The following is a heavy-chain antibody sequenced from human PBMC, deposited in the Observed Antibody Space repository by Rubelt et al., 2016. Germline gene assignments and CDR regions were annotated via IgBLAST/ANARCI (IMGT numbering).Heavy chain of an antibody. D-gene: IGHD3-22*01. V-gene: IGHV1-2*02. J-gene: IGHJ4*02. CDR3: ARFAIGGHSSGYLFDY. Sequence: QVQLVQSGAAVKKPGASVKVSCKASGYTFTGYYMHWVRQAPGQGLEWMGWINPNSGGTNYAPKLQGRVTMTRGRPISTAYMGLSRLGSDDTAVYYCARFAIGGHSSGYLFDYWGQGTLVTVSS. CDR2: INPNSGGT. CDR1: GYTFTGYY.